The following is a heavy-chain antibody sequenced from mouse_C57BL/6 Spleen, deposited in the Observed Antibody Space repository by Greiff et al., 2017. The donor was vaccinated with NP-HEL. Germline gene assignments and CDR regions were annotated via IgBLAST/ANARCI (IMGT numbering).Heavy chain of an antibody. D-gene: IGHD1-1*01. CDR3: ATGSSPYYFDY. CDR2: IDPSDSET. J-gene: IGHJ2*01. CDR1: GYTFTSYW. V-gene: IGHV1-52*01. Sequence: QVQLQQPGAELVRPGSSVKLSCKASGYTFTSYWMHWVKQRPIQGLEWIGNIDPSDSETHYNQKFKDKATLTVDKSSSTAYMQLSSLTSEDSAVYYCATGSSPYYFDYWGQGTTLTVSS.